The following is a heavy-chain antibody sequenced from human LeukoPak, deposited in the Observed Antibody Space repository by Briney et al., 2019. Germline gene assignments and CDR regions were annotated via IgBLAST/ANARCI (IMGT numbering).Heavy chain of an antibody. V-gene: IGHV3-73*01. Sequence: GGSLRLSCAASGSSFSGSSIHWVRQASGKGLEWVGRIRSKSNNYATAYAASVKGRFTISRDDSKNTAYLQMNSLKTEDTAVYYCTTWGYSSSSGFDCWGQGTLVTVSS. D-gene: IGHD6-6*01. CDR2: IRSKSNNYAT. CDR1: GSSFSGSS. CDR3: TTWGYSSSSGFDC. J-gene: IGHJ4*02.